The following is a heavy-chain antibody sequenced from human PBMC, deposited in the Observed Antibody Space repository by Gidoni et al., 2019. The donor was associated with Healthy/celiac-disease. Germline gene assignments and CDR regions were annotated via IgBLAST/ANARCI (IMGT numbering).Heavy chain of an antibody. D-gene: IGHD2-2*02. J-gene: IGHJ4*02. V-gene: IGHV3-23*01. CDR2: ISGSGGST. CDR1: GFTFSSYA. Sequence: EVQLLESGGGLVQPGGSLRLSCAASGFTFSSYAMSWVRQAPGKGLEWVSAISGSGGSTYYADSVKGRFTISRDNSKNTLYLQMNSLRAEDTAVYYCAKVLTDIVVVPAAILFDYWGQGTLVTVSS. CDR3: AKVLTDIVVVPAAILFDY.